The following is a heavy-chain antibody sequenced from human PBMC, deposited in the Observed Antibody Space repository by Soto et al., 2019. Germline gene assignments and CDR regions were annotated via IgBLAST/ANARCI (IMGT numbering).Heavy chain of an antibody. D-gene: IGHD2-15*01. CDR3: ARGNFYGGNPLPYFDY. Sequence: GGSLILSCAASGFTFSSYEMNWVRQAPGKGLEWVSYISSSGSTIYYADSVKGRFTISRDNAKNSLYLQMNSLRAEDTAVYYCARGNFYGGNPLPYFDYWGQGTLVTVSS. CDR1: GFTFSSYE. J-gene: IGHJ4*02. CDR2: ISSSGSTI. V-gene: IGHV3-48*03.